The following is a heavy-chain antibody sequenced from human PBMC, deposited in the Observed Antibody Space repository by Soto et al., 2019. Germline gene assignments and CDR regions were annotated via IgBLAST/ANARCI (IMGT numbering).Heavy chain of an antibody. CDR2: ISAYNGNT. J-gene: IGHJ4*02. D-gene: IGHD3-22*01. V-gene: IGHV1-18*01. CDR3: ARPFTYYYDSSGYDY. Sequence: ASVKVSCKASGYTFTSYGISWVRQAPGQGLEWMGWISAYNGNTNYAQKLQGRVTMTTDTSTSTAYMELRSLRSDDTAVYYCARPFTYYYDSSGYDYWGQGTLVTVSS. CDR1: GYTFTSYG.